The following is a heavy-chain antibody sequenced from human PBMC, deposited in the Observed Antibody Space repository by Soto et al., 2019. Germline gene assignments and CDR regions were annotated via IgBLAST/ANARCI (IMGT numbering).Heavy chain of an antibody. J-gene: IGHJ6*02. V-gene: IGHV1-69*12. CDR1: GGTFNSYG. Sequence: QVQLVQSGAEVKKPGSSVKVSCKASGGTFNSYGISWVRQASGHGLEWMGGIIPIFGTANYAQKFQGRVTITADESTSTAYMELSSLRSEDTAVYYCASPRDNYCYHGMDGWGQGTTVTVSS. D-gene: IGHD2-15*01. CDR2: IIPIFGTA. CDR3: ASPRDNYCYHGMDG.